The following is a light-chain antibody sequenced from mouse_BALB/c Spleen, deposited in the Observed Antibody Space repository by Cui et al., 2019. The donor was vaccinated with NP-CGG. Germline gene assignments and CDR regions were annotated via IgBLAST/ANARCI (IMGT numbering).Light chain of an antibody. CDR3: ALWYSNHWV. J-gene: IGLJ1*01. CDR2: GTN. V-gene: IGLV1*01. CDR1: TGAVTSNSF. Sequence: QAVVTQESALTTSPGETVTLTCRSNTGAVTSNSFANWVQEKPDQLFTGLIGGTNNRAPGVPARFSGSLIGDKAALTITGAQTEDEAIYFCALWYSNHWVFGGGTKLTVL.